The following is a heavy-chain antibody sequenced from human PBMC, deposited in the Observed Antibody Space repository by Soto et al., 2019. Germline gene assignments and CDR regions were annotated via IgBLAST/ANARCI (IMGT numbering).Heavy chain of an antibody. CDR1: GGSINIGGFY. D-gene: IGHD5-18*01. CDR2: NYHSGST. CDR3: ARRGFSYGGGYFDL. V-gene: IGHV4-31*03. J-gene: IGHJ2*01. Sequence: QVQLQESGPGLVKPSQTLSLTCTVSGGSINIGGFYWSWVRQHPGKGLEWIGYNYHSGSTYYNPSLKSRVTISEDTTKNQFSLKLSSVTAADTAVYYCARRGFSYGGGYFDLWGRGTLVTVSS.